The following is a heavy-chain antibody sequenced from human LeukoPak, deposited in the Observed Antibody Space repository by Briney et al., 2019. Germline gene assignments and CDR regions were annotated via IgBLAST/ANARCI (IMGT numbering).Heavy chain of an antibody. CDR3: ARAPPGIGYYFDN. CDR1: GGSISSYY. CDR2: IYYTGRI. Sequence: SETLSLTCTVSGGSISSYYWSWIRQPPGKGLEWIGYIYYTGRINYNPSLKSRVTISVDTSKNQFSLKLSSVTAADTAVYYCARAPPGIGYYFDNWGQGTLVTVSS. J-gene: IGHJ4*02. V-gene: IGHV4-59*08. D-gene: IGHD1-14*01.